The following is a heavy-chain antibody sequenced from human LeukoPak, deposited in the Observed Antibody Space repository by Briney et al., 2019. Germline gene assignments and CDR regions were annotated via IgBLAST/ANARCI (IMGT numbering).Heavy chain of an antibody. CDR2: IYTSGST. CDR3: ARHMTYSSSSSFDY. J-gene: IGHJ4*02. V-gene: IGHV4-4*07. CDR1: GGSISSYY. Sequence: SETLSLTCTVSGGSISSYYWSWIRQPAGKGLEWIGRIYTSGSTNYNPSLKSRVTMSVDTSKNQFSLKLSSVTAADTAVYYCARHMTYSSSSSFDYWGQGTLVTVSS. D-gene: IGHD6-13*01.